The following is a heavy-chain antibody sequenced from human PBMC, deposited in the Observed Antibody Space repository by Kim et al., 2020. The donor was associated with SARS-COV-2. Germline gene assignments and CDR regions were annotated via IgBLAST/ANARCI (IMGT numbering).Heavy chain of an antibody. D-gene: IGHD6-19*01. CDR1: GYTFTGYY. CDR3: ARDEIVSAEYSSGWPNYYGMDV. Sequence: ASVKVSCKASGYTFTGYYMHWVRQAPGQGLEWMGRINPNSGGTNYAQKFQSRVTMTRDTSISTAYMELSRMRSDDTAVYYCARDEIVSAEYSSGWPNYYGMDVWGQGTTVTVSS. J-gene: IGHJ6*02. V-gene: IGHV1-2*06. CDR2: INPNSGGT.